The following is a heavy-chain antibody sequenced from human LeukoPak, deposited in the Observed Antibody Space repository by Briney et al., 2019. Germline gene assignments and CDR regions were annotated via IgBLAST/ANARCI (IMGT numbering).Heavy chain of an antibody. CDR3: AKDMRFDWTPYYFDY. V-gene: IGHV3-23*01. Sequence: PGGSLRLSCAASGFTFSNYWMDWVRQSPGKGLEWVSAISGSGGSTYYADSVKGRFTISRDNSKNTLYLQMNSLRAEDTAVYYCAKDMRFDWTPYYFDYWGQGTLVTVSS. D-gene: IGHD3-9*01. CDR2: ISGSGGST. CDR1: GFTFSNYW. J-gene: IGHJ4*02.